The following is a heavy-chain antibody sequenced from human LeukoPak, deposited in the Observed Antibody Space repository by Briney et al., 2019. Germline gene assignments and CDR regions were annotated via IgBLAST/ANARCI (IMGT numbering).Heavy chain of an antibody. CDR2: ISGSGDST. CDR3: AKDQRVYGHYFDY. CDR1: GFTFSSYA. D-gene: IGHD3-10*01. J-gene: IGHJ4*02. Sequence: PGGSLRLSCAASGFTFSSYAMSWVRQAPGKGLEWVSAISGSGDSTYYADSVKGRFTISRDNSKNTLYLQMNSLRAEDTAVYYCAKDQRVYGHYFDYWGQGTLVTVSS. V-gene: IGHV3-23*01.